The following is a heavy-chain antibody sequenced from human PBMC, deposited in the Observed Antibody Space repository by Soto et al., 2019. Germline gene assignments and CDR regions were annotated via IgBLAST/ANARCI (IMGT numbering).Heavy chain of an antibody. V-gene: IGHV4-34*01. D-gene: IGHD3-10*01. Sequence: PSETLSLTCAVYGGSFSGYYWSWIRQPPGKGLEWIGEINHSGSTNYNPSLKSRVTISVDTSKNQFSLKLSSVTAADTAVYYCARVLKTYYYGSGSYYMGGYYYYGMDVWGQGTTVTVSS. CDR3: ARVLKTYYYGSGSYYMGGYYYYGMDV. CDR1: GGSFSGYY. CDR2: INHSGST. J-gene: IGHJ6*02.